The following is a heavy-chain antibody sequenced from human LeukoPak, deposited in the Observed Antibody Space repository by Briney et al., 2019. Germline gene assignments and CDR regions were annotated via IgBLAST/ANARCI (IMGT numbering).Heavy chain of an antibody. D-gene: IGHD3-10*01. V-gene: IGHV1-69*06. CDR1: GGTFSSYA. Sequence: SVKVSCKASGGTFSSYAISWVRQAPGQGLEWMGGIIPIFGTANYAQKFQGRVTITADKSTSTAYMELSSLRSEDTAVYYCARAYGSGSYYHIAIYYYYGMDVWGKGTTVTVSP. CDR3: ARAYGSGSYYHIAIYYYYGMDV. CDR2: IIPIFGTA. J-gene: IGHJ6*04.